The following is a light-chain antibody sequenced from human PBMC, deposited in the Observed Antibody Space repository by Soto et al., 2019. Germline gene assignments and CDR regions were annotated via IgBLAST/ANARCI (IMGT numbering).Light chain of an antibody. V-gene: IGLV2-18*01. CDR3: SLSTSSSTFV. CDR1: SSDVGSYNR. J-gene: IGLJ1*01. CDR2: EVS. Sequence: QSALTQPPSVSGSPGQSVTISCTGTSSDVGSYNRVSWYQQPPGTAHKLMIYEVSNRPSGVPDRFSGSKSGNTASLTISGLQAEDEADYYCSLSTSSSTFVFGTGTKVTVL.